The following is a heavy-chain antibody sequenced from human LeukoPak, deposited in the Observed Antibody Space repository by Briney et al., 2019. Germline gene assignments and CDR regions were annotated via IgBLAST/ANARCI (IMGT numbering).Heavy chain of an antibody. CDR1: GGSISSYY. CDR3: ATPGRGTDAFDI. V-gene: IGHV4-59*08. Sequence: PSETLSLTCTVSGGSISSYYWSWIRQPPGKGLEWIGYIYYSGSTNYNPSLKSRVTISVDTSKNQFSLKLSSVTAADTAVYYCATPGRGTDAFDIWGQGTMVTVSS. J-gene: IGHJ3*02. CDR2: IYYSGST. D-gene: IGHD3-16*01.